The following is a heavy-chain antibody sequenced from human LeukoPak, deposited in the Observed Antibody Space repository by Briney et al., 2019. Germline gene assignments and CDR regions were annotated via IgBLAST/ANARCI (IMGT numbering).Heavy chain of an antibody. J-gene: IGHJ4*02. CDR1: GGSISSGSYY. D-gene: IGHD4-17*01. CDR3: ARHIYGDYFDY. CDR2: IYTSGST. V-gene: IGHV4-61*02. Sequence: SETLSLTCTVSGGSISSGSYYWSWIRQPAGKGLEWIGRIYTSGSTNYNPSLKSRVTISVDTSKNQFSLKLSSVTAADTAVYYRARHIYGDYFDYWGQGTLVTVSS.